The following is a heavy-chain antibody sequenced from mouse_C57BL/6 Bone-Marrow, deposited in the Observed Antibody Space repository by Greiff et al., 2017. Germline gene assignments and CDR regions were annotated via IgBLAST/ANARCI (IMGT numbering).Heavy chain of an antibody. J-gene: IGHJ4*01. CDR1: GFNIKDDY. Sequence: VQLQQSGAELVRPGASVKLSCKASGFNIKDDYMHWVKQRPEKGLEWIGWIDPENGDTEYASKFQGKATITADTSSNTAYLQLSSLTSENTAVYYCTTVVHYAMDYWGQGTSVTVSS. V-gene: IGHV14-4*01. CDR2: IDPENGDT. D-gene: IGHD1-1*01. CDR3: TTVVHYAMDY.